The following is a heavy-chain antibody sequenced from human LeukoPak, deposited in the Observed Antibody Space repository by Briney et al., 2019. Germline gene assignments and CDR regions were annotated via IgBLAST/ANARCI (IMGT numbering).Heavy chain of an antibody. CDR2: ISYDGSNK. Sequence: PGGSLRLSCAASGFTFSSYGMHWVRQAPGKGLEWVAVISYDGSNKYYADSVKGRFTISRDNSKNTLYLQMNSLRAEDTAVYYCARTLGYSSGWSLFDYWGQGTLVTVSS. V-gene: IGHV3-30*03. CDR1: GFTFSSYG. CDR3: ARTLGYSSGWSLFDY. D-gene: IGHD6-19*01. J-gene: IGHJ4*02.